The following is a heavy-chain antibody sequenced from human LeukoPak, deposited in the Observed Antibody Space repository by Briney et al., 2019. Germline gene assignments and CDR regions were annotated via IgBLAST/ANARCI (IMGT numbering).Heavy chain of an antibody. CDR3: AKAERGFDY. D-gene: IGHD1-14*01. V-gene: IGHV3-23*01. CDR1: GFTFSTYA. J-gene: IGHJ4*02. Sequence: PGGSLRLSCAASGFTFSTYAMSWVRQTPGKGLEWVSVISGGGDITYYADSVKGRFTISRDNSENTVYLQMNSLRAEDTAVYYCAKAERGFDYWGQGTLVTVSS. CDR2: ISGGGDIT.